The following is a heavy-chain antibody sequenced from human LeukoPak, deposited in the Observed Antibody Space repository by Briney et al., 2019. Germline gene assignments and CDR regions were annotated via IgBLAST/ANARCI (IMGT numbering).Heavy chain of an antibody. CDR1: GYTFTGYY. D-gene: IGHD7-27*01. J-gene: IGHJ3*02. V-gene: IGHV1-2*02. CDR3: ARGKDWGSDGDAFDI. CDR2: INPNSGGT. Sequence: GASVKVSCKASGYTFTGYYMHWVRQAPGQGLEWMGWINPNSGGTNYAQKFQGRVTMTRDTSISTAYMELSRLRSDDTAVYYCARGKDWGSDGDAFDIWGQGTMVTVSS.